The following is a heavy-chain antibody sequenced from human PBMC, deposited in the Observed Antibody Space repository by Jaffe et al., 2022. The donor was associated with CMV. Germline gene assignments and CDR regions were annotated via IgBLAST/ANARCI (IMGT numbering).Heavy chain of an antibody. CDR1: GGSISSYY. J-gene: IGHJ2*01. CDR3: ARHPPQYYYDSPWYFDL. V-gene: IGHV4-59*01. CDR2: IYYSGST. D-gene: IGHD3-22*01. Sequence: QVQLQESGPGLVKPSETLSLTCTVSGGSISSYYWSWIRQPPGKGLEWIGYIYYSGSTNYNPSLKSRVTISVDTSKNQFSLKLSSVTAADTAVYYCARHPPQYYYDSPWYFDLWGRGTLVTVSS.